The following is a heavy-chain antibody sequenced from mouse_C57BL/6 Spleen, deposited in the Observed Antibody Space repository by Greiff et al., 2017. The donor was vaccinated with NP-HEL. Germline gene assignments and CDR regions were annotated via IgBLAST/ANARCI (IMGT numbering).Heavy chain of an antibody. CDR2: IDPEDGET. J-gene: IGHJ4*01. CDR3: ARLVVALYYAMDY. V-gene: IGHV14-2*01. Sequence: VQLQQSGAELVKPGASVKLSCKASGFNINDYYMHWVKQRTEQGLEWIGRIDPEDGETKYAPKFQGKATITADTSSNTAYLQLSSLTSEDTAVYYCARLVVALYYAMDYWGQGTSVTVSS. CDR1: GFNINDYY. D-gene: IGHD1-1*01.